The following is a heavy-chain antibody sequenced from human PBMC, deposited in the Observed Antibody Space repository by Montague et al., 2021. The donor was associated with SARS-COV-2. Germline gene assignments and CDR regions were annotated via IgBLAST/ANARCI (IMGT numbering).Heavy chain of an antibody. Sequence: SETLSLTCTVSGASMSSDYWTWIRQPPGKGLEWIGCTHYSGSTDYNPSLKSRVTISVDTSGTQFSLRLTSMSAADTAVYYCARGRGFDWLGLNAYYFDYGGRGDRVAVSS. CDR2: THYSGST. CDR3: ARGRGFDWLGLNAYYFDY. CDR1: GASMSSDY. J-gene: IGHJ4*02. D-gene: IGHD3-9*01. V-gene: IGHV4-59*01.